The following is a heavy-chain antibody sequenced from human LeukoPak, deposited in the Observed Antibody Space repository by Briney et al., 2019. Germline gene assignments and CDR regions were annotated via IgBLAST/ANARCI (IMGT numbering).Heavy chain of an antibody. CDR3: ARSSSPTAWSFWSGYITTPSDRHDAFDI. CDR1: GFTFSSYW. J-gene: IGHJ3*02. Sequence: GGSLRLSCAASGFTFSSYWMSWVRQAPGKGLEWVANIKQDGSEKYYVDSVKGRFTISRDNAKNSLYLQMNSLRAEDTAVYYCARSSSPTAWSFWSGYITTPSDRHDAFDIWGQGTMVTVSS. V-gene: IGHV3-7*01. CDR2: IKQDGSEK. D-gene: IGHD3-3*01.